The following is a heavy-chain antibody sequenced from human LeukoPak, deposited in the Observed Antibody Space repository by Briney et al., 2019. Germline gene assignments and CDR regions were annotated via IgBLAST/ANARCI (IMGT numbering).Heavy chain of an antibody. J-gene: IGHJ6*02. V-gene: IGHV3-33*01. Sequence: GGSLRLSCAASGFTFSSYGMHWVRQAPGKGLEWVAVIWYDGSNKYYADSVKGRFTISRDNSKNTLYLQMNSLRAEDTAVYYCARDPWDFWDAMDVWGQGTTVTVSS. CDR1: GFTFSSYG. CDR3: ARDPWDFWDAMDV. D-gene: IGHD3-3*01. CDR2: IWYDGSNK.